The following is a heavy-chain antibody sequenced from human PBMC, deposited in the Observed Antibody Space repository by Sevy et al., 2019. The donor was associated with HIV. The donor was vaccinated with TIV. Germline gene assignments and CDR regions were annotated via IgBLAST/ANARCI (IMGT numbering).Heavy chain of an antibody. V-gene: IGHV3-21*01. J-gene: IGHJ4*02. CDR1: GFTFSSYS. D-gene: IGHD3-22*01. CDR2: ISSSSSYI. Sequence: GGSLRLSCAASGFTFSSYSMNWVRQAPGKGLEWVSSISSSSSYIYYADSVKGRFTISRDNAKNSLYLQMNSLRAEDTAVYYCASPGDYYDSSGFFPFDYWGQGTLVTVSS. CDR3: ASPGDYYDSSGFFPFDY.